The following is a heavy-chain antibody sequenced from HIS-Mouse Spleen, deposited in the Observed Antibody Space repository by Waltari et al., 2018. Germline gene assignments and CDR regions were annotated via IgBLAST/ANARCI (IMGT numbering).Heavy chain of an antibody. V-gene: IGHV4-39*01. CDR2: IYYSGST. J-gene: IGHJ5*02. D-gene: IGHD2-21*02. CDR1: GRSISSRSYY. CDR3: ARKRTASGWFDP. Sequence: QLQLQESGPGLVKPSETLSLTCTVPGRSISSRSYYWGWIRQPPGKGLEWIGSIYYSGSTYYNPSLKSRVTISVDTSKNQFSLKLSSVTAADTAVYYCARKRTASGWFDPWGQGTLVTVSS.